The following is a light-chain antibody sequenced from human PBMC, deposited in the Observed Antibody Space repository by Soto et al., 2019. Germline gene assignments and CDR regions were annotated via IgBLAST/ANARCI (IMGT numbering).Light chain of an antibody. CDR2: DVS. CDR3: TSYTSSSTPYV. Sequence: QSVLTQPASVSGSPGQSITISCAGTSSDVGGYTYVSWYQQHPGKAPKLMIYDVSNRPSGVSNRFSGSKSGNTASLTISGLQAEDEADYYCTSYTSSSTPYVXGGGTKVTVL. CDR1: SSDVGGYTY. V-gene: IGLV2-14*01. J-gene: IGLJ1*01.